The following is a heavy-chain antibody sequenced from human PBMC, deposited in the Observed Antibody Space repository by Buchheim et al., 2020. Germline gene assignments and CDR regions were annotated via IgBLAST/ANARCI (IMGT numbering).Heavy chain of an antibody. Sequence: EVHVVESGGGLVQPGGPLRLSCAASGFTFSSYSMNWVREAPGKGLEWVSYISSSSSHIYYADSVRGRFTISRDNAKNSLYLQMNSLRAEDTAVYYCARVLGIRFLEWSPWGQGTL. V-gene: IGHV3-48*01. CDR1: GFTFSSYS. J-gene: IGHJ5*02. CDR2: ISSSSSHI. D-gene: IGHD3-3*01. CDR3: ARVLGIRFLEWSP.